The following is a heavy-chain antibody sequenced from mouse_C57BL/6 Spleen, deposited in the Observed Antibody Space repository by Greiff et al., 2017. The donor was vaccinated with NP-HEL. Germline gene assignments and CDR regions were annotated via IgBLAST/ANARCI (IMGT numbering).Heavy chain of an antibody. CDR1: GFTFTDYY. J-gene: IGHJ2*01. D-gene: IGHD2-3*01. Sequence: DVKLVESGGGLVQPGGSLSLSCAASGFTFTDYYMSWVRQPPGKALEWLGFIRNKANGYTTEYSASVKGRFTISRDNSQSILYLQMNALRAEDSATYYCARSLPDGYYFDYWGQGTTLTVSS. CDR3: ARSLPDGYYFDY. CDR2: IRNKANGYTT. V-gene: IGHV7-3*01.